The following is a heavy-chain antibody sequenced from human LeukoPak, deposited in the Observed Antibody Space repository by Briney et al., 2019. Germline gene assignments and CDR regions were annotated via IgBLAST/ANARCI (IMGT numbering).Heavy chain of an antibody. CDR2: IYYSGST. V-gene: IGHV4-4*07. CDR1: GGSISSYY. J-gene: IGHJ5*02. Sequence: PSETLSLTCTVSGGSISSYYWSWIRQPAGKGLEWIGSIYYSGSTYYNPSLKSRVTISVDTSKNQFSLKLSSVTAADTAVYYCARDRLGWELREDDHNNWFDPWGQGTLVTVSS. D-gene: IGHD1-26*01. CDR3: ARDRLGWELREDDHNNWFDP.